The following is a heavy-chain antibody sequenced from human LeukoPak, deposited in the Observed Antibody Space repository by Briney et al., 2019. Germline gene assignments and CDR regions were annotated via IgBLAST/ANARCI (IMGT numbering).Heavy chain of an antibody. CDR3: ARGGYYDSSGYYYLPGDY. CDR1: GFTFSSYW. D-gene: IGHD3-22*01. CDR2: INIDGSST. Sequence: GGSLRLSCAASGFTFSSYWMYWVRQAPGEGLVWVSRINIDGSSTMYADSVKGRFTISRDNAKNILYLQMNRLRSEDTAVYYCARGGYYDSSGYYYLPGDYWGQGTLVTVSS. V-gene: IGHV3-74*03. J-gene: IGHJ4*02.